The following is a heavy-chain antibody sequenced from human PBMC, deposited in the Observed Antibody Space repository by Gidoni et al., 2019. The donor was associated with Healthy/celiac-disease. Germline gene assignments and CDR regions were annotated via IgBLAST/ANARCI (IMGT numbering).Heavy chain of an antibody. Sequence: QVQPQESGPGLVKPSETLSLTCTVSGYSISSGYYWGWIRQPPGKGLEWIGSIYHSGSTYYNPSLKSRVTISVDTSKNQFSLKLSSVTAADTAVYYCARDQWLAVDFDYWGQGTLVTVSS. CDR2: IYHSGST. J-gene: IGHJ4*02. CDR1: GYSISSGYY. CDR3: ARDQWLAVDFDY. D-gene: IGHD3-22*01. V-gene: IGHV4-38-2*02.